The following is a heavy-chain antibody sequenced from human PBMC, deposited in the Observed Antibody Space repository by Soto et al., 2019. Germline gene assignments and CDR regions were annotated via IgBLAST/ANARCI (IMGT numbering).Heavy chain of an antibody. CDR1: GLSFCSHL. V-gene: IGHV3-23*01. Sequence: LXLSCEASGLSFCSHLLSWVRQAPGKGLEWVSTISGSDGKTFYADSVKGRFSISRDTSQSTLYLQMNSLRAVDTAMYYCARWSYLDYWGQGTRVTVSP. J-gene: IGHJ4*02. CDR2: ISGSDGKT. CDR3: ARWSYLDY. D-gene: IGHD3-3*01.